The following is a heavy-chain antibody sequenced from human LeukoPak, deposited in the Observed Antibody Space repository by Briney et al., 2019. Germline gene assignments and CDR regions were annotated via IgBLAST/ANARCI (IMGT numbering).Heavy chain of an antibody. D-gene: IGHD6-6*01. CDR3: ARSGIHSSSSKDY. Sequence: LGGSLRLSCAASGFTFSSYSMNWVRQAPGKGLEWVSSISSSSSYIYYADSVKGRFTISRDNAKNSLYLQMNSLRAEDTAVYYCARSGIHSSSSKDYWGQGTLVTVSS. CDR1: GFTFSSYS. CDR2: ISSSSSYI. V-gene: IGHV3-21*01. J-gene: IGHJ4*02.